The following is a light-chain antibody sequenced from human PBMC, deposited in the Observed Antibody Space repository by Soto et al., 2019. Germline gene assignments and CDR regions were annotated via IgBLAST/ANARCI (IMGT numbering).Light chain of an antibody. Sequence: EIVMTQSPATLSVSPGERATLSCRASQSVRGNLAWYRQRPGQAPILLIYDASIRATGVPARFGGSGSGTDFTLTISSLEPEDFAVYYCQQRSNWPRTFGQGTKVDIK. CDR1: QSVRGN. CDR3: QQRSNWPRT. CDR2: DAS. J-gene: IGKJ1*01. V-gene: IGKV3-11*01.